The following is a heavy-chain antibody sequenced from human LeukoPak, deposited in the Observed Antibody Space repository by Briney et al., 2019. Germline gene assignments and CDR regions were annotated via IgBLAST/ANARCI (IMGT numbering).Heavy chain of an antibody. V-gene: IGHV1-8*01. D-gene: IGHD4-17*01. J-gene: IGHJ6*02. CDR2: MNPNSGNT. CDR3: ASPSGDYYYYYAMDV. CDR1: GYTFTSYD. Sequence: ASVKVSCKASGYTFTSYDINWVRQATGQGLEWMGWMNPNSGNTGYAQKFQGRVTMTRNTSISTAYMELGSLRSEDTAVYYCASPSGDYYYYYAMDVWGQGTTVTVSS.